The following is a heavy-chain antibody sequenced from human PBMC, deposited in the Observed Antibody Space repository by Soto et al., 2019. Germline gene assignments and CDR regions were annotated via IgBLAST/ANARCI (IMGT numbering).Heavy chain of an antibody. V-gene: IGHV1-69*02. CDR3: ARSTRIVDAFDI. J-gene: IGHJ3*02. D-gene: IGHD2-15*01. CDR1: GGTFSSYT. CDR2: IIPILGIA. Sequence: QVQLVQSGAEVKKPGSSVKVSCKASGGTFSSYTISWVRQAPGQGLEWMGRIIPILGIANYAQKFQGRVTITADKSTSTAYMELSSLRSGDTAVYYCARSTRIVDAFDIWGQGTMVTVSS.